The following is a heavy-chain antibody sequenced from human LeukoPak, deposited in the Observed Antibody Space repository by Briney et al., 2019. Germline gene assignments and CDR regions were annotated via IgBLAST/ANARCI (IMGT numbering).Heavy chain of an antibody. J-gene: IGHJ4*02. V-gene: IGHV1-69*06. CDR2: IIPIFGTA. D-gene: IGHD3-22*01. CDR3: ATPPRYYDSSGYTY. Sequence: SVKVSCKASGGTFSSYAISWVRQAPGQGLEWMGGIIPIFGTANYAQKFQGRVTMTEDTSTDTAYMELSSLRSEDTAVYYCATPPRYYDSSGYTYWGQGTLVTVSS. CDR1: GGTFSSYA.